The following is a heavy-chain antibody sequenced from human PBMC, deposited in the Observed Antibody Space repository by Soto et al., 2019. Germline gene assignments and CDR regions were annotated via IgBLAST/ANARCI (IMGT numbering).Heavy chain of an antibody. CDR3: ARAYCSSTSCSKGCGPMGY. V-gene: IGHV1-69*02. CDR1: GGTFSSYT. CDR2: IIPILGIA. D-gene: IGHD2-2*01. Sequence: QVQLVQSGAEVKKPGSSVKVSCKASGGTFSSYTISWVRQAPGQGLEWMGRIIPILGIANYAQKFQGRVTITADKAASTAYMELSSLRSEYTAVYYCARAYCSSTSCSKGCGPMGYWVQGSLVTVSS. J-gene: IGHJ4*02.